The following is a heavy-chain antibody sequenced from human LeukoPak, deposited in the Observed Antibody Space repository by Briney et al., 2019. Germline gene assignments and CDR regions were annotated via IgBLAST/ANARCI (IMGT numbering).Heavy chain of an antibody. CDR3: ARGWSKDVRLRPGRYYMDV. Sequence: SETLSLTCAVYGGSFSGYYWSWIRQPPGKGLEWIGEINHSGSTNYNPSLKSRVTISVDTSKNQFSLKLSSVTAADTAVYYCARGWSKDVRLRPGRYYMDVWGKGTAVTVSS. V-gene: IGHV4-34*01. J-gene: IGHJ6*03. CDR2: INHSGST. CDR1: GGSFSGYY. D-gene: IGHD4-17*01.